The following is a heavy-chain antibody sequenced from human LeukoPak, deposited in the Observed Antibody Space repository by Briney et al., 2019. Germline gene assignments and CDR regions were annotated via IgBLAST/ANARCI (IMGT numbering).Heavy chain of an antibody. J-gene: IGHJ4*02. CDR2: LLDSVNT. CDR1: GGSLSSPY. Sequence: KPSETLSLTCTVSGGSLSSPYWSWIRQPPGKGLEWIAYLLDSVNTKDNPSLQSRLTLSADTSKNQFSLRLTSVTAADTAVYYCATLKRGSIYGYFDFWGQGIKVTVSS. CDR3: ATLKRGSIYGYFDF. V-gene: IGHV4-59*11. D-gene: IGHD5-18*01.